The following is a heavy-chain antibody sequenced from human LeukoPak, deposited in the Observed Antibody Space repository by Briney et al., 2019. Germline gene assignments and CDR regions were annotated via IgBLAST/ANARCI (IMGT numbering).Heavy chain of an antibody. CDR2: IYHSGST. D-gene: IGHD4-17*01. CDR1: GYSISSGYY. CDR3: ARHRNEDDYGDYQVIDY. Sequence: SETLSLTCAVSGYSISSGYYWGWIRQPPGKGLERIGSIYHSGSTYYNPSLKSRVTISVDTSKNQFSLKLSSVTAADTAVYYGARHRNEDDYGDYQVIDYWGQGTLVTVSS. J-gene: IGHJ4*02. V-gene: IGHV4-38-2*01.